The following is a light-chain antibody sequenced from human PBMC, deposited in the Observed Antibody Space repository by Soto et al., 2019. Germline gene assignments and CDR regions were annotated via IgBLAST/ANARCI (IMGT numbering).Light chain of an antibody. CDR1: QSVSRR. Sequence: EVVLTQSPGPLSLSPGGRATLSCMASQSVSRRLAWYQQRPGQSPRLLISGASMRASGVPVRFIGSGSGTDCTLTITRLEPEDFAVYYCQQYGGSPITFGLGTRLEIK. V-gene: IGKV3-20*01. CDR3: QQYGGSPIT. CDR2: GAS. J-gene: IGKJ5*01.